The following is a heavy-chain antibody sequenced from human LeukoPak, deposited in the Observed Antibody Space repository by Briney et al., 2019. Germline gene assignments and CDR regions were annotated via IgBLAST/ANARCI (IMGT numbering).Heavy chain of an antibody. CDR1: GYTFTGYY. D-gene: IGHD3-22*01. Sequence: ASVKVSCKASGYTFTGYYMYWVRQAPGQGLEWMGRINPNSGGTNYAQKFRGRVTMTRDTSISTAYMELSRLRSDDTAVYYCASPRYYDSSGYLNDAFDIWGQGTMVTVSS. CDR3: ASPRYYDSSGYLNDAFDI. J-gene: IGHJ3*02. V-gene: IGHV1-2*06. CDR2: INPNSGGT.